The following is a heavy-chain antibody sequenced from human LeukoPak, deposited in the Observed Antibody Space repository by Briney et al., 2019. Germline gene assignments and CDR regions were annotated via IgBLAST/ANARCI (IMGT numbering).Heavy chain of an antibody. Sequence: SETLSLTCAVYGGSFSGYYWSWIRQPPGKGLEWIGGINHSGSTNYNPSLKSRVTISVDTSKNQFSLKLSSVTAADTAVYYCARYGGNVVVPAVLDYWGQGTLVTVSS. CDR1: GGSFSGYY. D-gene: IGHD2-2*01. V-gene: IGHV4-34*01. CDR3: ARYGGNVVVPAVLDY. J-gene: IGHJ4*02. CDR2: INHSGST.